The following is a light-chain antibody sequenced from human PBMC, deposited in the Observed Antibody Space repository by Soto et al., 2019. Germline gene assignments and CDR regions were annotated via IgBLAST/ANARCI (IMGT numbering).Light chain of an antibody. J-gene: IGKJ1*01. Sequence: DIQMTQSPSTLSGSVGDRVTITCRASQSISNWLAWYQQKPGTAPKVLIYHASNLQSGVPSRFSGSGSGTEFTLTISSLQPDDFATHYCQHYNSYSEAFGQGTKVDIK. CDR2: HAS. V-gene: IGKV1-5*01. CDR3: QHYNSYSEA. CDR1: QSISNW.